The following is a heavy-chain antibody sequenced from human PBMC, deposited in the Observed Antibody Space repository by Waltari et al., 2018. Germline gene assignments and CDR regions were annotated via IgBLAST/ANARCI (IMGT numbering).Heavy chain of an antibody. Sequence: EVQLVESGGGLAQPGGSLRLSCAASGLSFSNYWMTWVRQASGKGREWVANIKQDGSEKYYMDSVKGRVTISRDNAKNSLDLQMNNLRVEETAVYYCTRGGRDSSWYWRDWGQGTLVTVSS. CDR1: GLSFSNYW. CDR2: IKQDGSEK. CDR3: TRGGRDSSWYWRD. D-gene: IGHD6-13*01. J-gene: IGHJ4*02. V-gene: IGHV3-7*01.